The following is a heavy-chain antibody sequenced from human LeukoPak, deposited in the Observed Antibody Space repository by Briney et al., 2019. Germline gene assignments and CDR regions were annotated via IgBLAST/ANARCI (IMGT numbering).Heavy chain of an antibody. J-gene: IGHJ3*02. D-gene: IGHD6-13*01. CDR3: ARVGTFDAFDI. Sequence: GGSLRLSCAASGFTFSSYSMNWVRQAPGKGLEWVSSISSSSSYIYYADSVKGRFTISRDNAKNSLYLQMNSLRAEDTAVYYCARVGTFDAFDIWGQGTMVTVSS. CDR1: GFTFSSYS. V-gene: IGHV3-21*01. CDR2: ISSSSSYI.